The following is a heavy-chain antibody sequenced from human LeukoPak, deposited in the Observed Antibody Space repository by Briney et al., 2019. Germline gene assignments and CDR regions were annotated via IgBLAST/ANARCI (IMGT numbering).Heavy chain of an antibody. D-gene: IGHD6-13*01. J-gene: IGHJ4*02. Sequence: PSETLSLTCTVSGGSISSSSYYWGWIRQPPGKGLEWIGSIYYSGSTYYNPSLKSRVTISVDTSKNQFSLKLSSVTAADTAVYYCARAVGASSSWYVRGYYFDYWGQGTLVTVSS. CDR3: ARAVGASSSWYVRGYYFDY. CDR1: GGSISSSSYY. CDR2: IYYSGST. V-gene: IGHV4-39*01.